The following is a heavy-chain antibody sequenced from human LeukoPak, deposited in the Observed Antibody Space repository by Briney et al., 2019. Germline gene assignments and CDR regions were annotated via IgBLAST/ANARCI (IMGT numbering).Heavy chain of an antibody. Sequence: SVTLSLTCTVSGGSISSYYWSWIRQPPGKGLEWIGYIYYSGSTYYNPSLKSRVTISVDTSKNQFSLKLSSVTAADTAVYYCARGSSSIMVYYYGMDVWGQGTTVTVSS. V-gene: IGHV4-59*01. CDR3: ARGSSSIMVYYYGMDV. J-gene: IGHJ6*02. CDR1: GGSISSYY. D-gene: IGHD6-13*01. CDR2: IYYSGST.